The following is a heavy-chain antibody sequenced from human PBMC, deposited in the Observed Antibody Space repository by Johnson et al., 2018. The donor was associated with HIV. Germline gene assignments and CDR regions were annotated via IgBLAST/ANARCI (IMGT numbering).Heavy chain of an antibody. J-gene: IGHJ3*02. Sequence: QVQLVESGGGLIQPGGSLRLSCAASGFIFSDYYMSWIRHAPGKGLERVSYIGSSGRTLDYADSVKGRFTISRDNAKNSLYLQMNSLRAEDTAVYYCARENLGAFDIWGQGTMVTVSS. V-gene: IGHV3-11*04. CDR1: GFIFSDYY. CDR3: ARENLGAFDI. CDR2: IGSSGRTL. D-gene: IGHD1-14*01.